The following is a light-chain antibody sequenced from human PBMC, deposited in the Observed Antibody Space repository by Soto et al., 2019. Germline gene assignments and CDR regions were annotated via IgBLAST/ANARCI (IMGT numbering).Light chain of an antibody. CDR1: QGISSY. Sequence: SQLTQSPSSLSASVGDRVTITCRASQGISSYLAWYQQKPGKAPKLLIYAASTLERGVPSRFSGSGSGTDFTLTISSLQHEDFAAYYCQQLNSYPPLTFGGGTKVEIK. CDR2: AAS. V-gene: IGKV1-9*01. J-gene: IGKJ4*01. CDR3: QQLNSYPPLT.